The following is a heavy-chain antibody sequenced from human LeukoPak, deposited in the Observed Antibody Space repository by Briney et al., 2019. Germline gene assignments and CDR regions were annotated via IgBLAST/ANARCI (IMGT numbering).Heavy chain of an antibody. J-gene: IGHJ4*02. Sequence: GGSLRLSCAASGFTFSTFAMSWVRQAPGKGLEWVSGISGNGGNTYYADSVRGRFTISRDNSKNTLYLQMNSLRAEDTAVYYCAGDSDSSGYPPLDYWGQGTLVTVSS. CDR1: GFTFSTFA. V-gene: IGHV3-23*01. CDR3: AGDSDSSGYPPLDY. D-gene: IGHD3-22*01. CDR2: ISGNGGNT.